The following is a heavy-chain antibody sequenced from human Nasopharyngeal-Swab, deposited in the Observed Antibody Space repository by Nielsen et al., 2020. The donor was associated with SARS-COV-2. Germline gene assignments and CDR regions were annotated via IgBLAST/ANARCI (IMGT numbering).Heavy chain of an antibody. V-gene: IGHV1-69*02. CDR2: IIPILGIA. J-gene: IGHJ5*02. D-gene: IGHD6-19*01. CDR3: ARRKMAVAGTWWFDP. Sequence: WVRQAPGQGLEWMGRIIPILGIANYAQKFQGRVTITADKSTSTAYTELSSLRSEDTAVYYCARRKMAVAGTWWFDPWSQGTLVTVSS.